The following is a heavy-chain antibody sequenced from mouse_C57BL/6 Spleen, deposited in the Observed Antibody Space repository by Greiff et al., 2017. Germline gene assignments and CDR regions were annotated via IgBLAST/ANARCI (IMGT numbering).Heavy chain of an antibody. CDR3: TLDGYYWYFDV. Sequence: QVQLQQSGAELVRPGASVTLSCKASGYTFTDYEMHWVKQTPVHGLEWIGAIEPETGGTAYNQKFKGKAILTADKSSSTAYMELRSLTSEDSAVYYCTLDGYYWYFDVWGTGTTDTVSS. J-gene: IGHJ1*03. V-gene: IGHV1-15*01. CDR1: GYTFTDYE. D-gene: IGHD2-3*01. CDR2: IEPETGGT.